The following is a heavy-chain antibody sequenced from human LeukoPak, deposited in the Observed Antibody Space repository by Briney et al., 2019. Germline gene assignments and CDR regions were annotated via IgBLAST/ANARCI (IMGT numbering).Heavy chain of an antibody. CDR1: GNTFINYY. V-gene: IGHV1-46*01. CDR3: ARAPHGYDFWSGYYQSYYFDY. D-gene: IGHD3-3*01. Sequence: ASVKVSCKASGNTFINYYMHWVRQAPGQGPEWMGIINPSGDTTRYAQKLQGRVTMTTDTSTSTAYMELRSLRSDDTAVYYCARAPHGYDFWSGYYQSYYFDYWGQGTLVTVSS. CDR2: INPSGDTT. J-gene: IGHJ4*02.